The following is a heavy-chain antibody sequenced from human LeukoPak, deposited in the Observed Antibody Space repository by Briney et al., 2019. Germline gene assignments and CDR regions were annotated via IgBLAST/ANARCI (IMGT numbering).Heavy chain of an antibody. J-gene: IGHJ5*02. Sequence: GGSRRLSCAASGFTFSSYAMHWVRQAPGKGLEYVSAISSNGGSTYYANSVKGRFTISRDNSKNTLYLQMGSLRAEDMAVYYCARGKRTVTTGTRYNWFDPWGQGTLVTVSS. CDR2: ISSNGGST. CDR3: ARGKRTVTTGTRYNWFDP. D-gene: IGHD4-17*01. CDR1: GFTFSSYA. V-gene: IGHV3-64*01.